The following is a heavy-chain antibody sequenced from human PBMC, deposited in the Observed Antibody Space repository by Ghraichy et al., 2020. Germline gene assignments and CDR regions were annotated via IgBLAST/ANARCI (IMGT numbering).Heavy chain of an antibody. Sequence: GESLNISCAASGFTFTIYDMQWVRQAPGKGLEWVAFIRYDGSNKNYADSVKGRFTVSRDNSKNTLYLQMDSLRPEDTAVYYCAKRVHGSGSSLGDYWGQGTLVTVSS. CDR2: IRYDGSNK. CDR1: GFTFTIYD. D-gene: IGHD3-10*01. V-gene: IGHV3-30*02. CDR3: AKRVHGSGSSLGDY. J-gene: IGHJ4*02.